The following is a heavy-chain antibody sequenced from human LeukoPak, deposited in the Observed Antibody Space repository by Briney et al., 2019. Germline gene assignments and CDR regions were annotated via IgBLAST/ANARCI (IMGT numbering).Heavy chain of an antibody. V-gene: IGHV1-69*04. CDR1: GGTFSSYA. Sequence: SVKVSCKASGGTFSSYAISWVRQAPGQGLGWMGRIIPIFGIANYAQKFQGRVTITADKSTSTAYMELSSLRSEDTAVYYCARGYAIPYSSGWYGNHWGQGTLVTVSS. D-gene: IGHD6-19*01. J-gene: IGHJ5*02. CDR3: ARGYAIPYSSGWYGNH. CDR2: IIPIFGIA.